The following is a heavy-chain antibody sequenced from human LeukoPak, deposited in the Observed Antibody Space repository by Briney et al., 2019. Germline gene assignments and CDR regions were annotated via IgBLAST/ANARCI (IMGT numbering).Heavy chain of an antibody. Sequence: GGSLRLSCAASGFTFSSYWMSWVRQAPGKGLEWVANIKRDGSEKNYVDSVKGRFIISRDNTKNSLYMQVNSLRVEDTAVYYCARDSPFGVYWGQGALVTVSS. CDR2: IKRDGSEK. J-gene: IGHJ4*02. CDR3: ARDSPFGVY. V-gene: IGHV3-7*01. CDR1: GFTFSSYW. D-gene: IGHD3-10*01.